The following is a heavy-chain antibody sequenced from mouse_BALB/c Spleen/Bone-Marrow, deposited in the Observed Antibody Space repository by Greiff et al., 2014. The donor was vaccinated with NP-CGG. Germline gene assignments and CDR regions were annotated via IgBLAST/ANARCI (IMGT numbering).Heavy chain of an antibody. CDR1: GYTFSNYW. V-gene: IGHV1-9*01. D-gene: IGHD1-1*01. Sequence: LKECGAELMKPGASVKISCKATGYTFSNYWIDWVKQRPGHGLEWIGEILPGSGTANYNEKFKGKATFTADTSSNTAYMQLSSLTSEDSALYYCARASVVPYYFDFWGQGTTLTVSS. J-gene: IGHJ2*01. CDR2: ILPGSGTA. CDR3: ARASVVPYYFDF.